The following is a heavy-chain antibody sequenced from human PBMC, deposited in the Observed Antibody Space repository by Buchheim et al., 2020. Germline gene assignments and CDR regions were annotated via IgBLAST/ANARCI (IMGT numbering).Heavy chain of an antibody. D-gene: IGHD3-9*01. J-gene: IGHJ4*02. CDR1: GGSISSYY. CDR2: IYYSGST. V-gene: IGHV4-59*01. CDR3: ARGGHYDILTDFDY. Sequence: QVQLQESGPGLVKPSETLSLTCTVSGGSISSYYWSWLRQPPGKGLEWIGYIYYSGSTNYNPSLKSRVTISVDTSKNQFSLKLSSVTAADTAVYYCARGGHYDILTDFDYWGQGTL.